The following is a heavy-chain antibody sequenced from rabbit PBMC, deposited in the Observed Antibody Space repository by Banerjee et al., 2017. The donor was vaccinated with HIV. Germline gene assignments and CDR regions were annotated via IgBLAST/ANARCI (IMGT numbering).Heavy chain of an antibody. D-gene: IGHD6-1*01. V-gene: IGHV1S7*01. CDR2: IYAGKGST. CDR3: ARNDGYSYSLGYFDL. J-gene: IGHJ4*01. Sequence: QLKETGGGLVQPGGSLTLSCKASGFDFSSYYMSWVRQAPGKGLEWIGIIYAGKGSTDYASWVNGRFTISSDNAQNTVDLQMNSLTAADTATYFCARNDGYSYSLGYFDLWGPGTLVTVS. CDR1: GFDFSSYY.